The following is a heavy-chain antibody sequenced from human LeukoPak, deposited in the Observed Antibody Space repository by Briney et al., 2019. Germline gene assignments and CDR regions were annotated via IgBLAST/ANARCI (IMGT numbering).Heavy chain of an antibody. V-gene: IGHV1-69*04. Sequence: ASVKVSCKASGGTFSSYAISWVRQPPGQGLEWMGRFIPIFGIANYAQKFQGRVTITADKSTSTAYMELSSLRSEDTAVYYCARDMTVTTSADYYYGMDVWGQGTTVTVSS. CDR2: FIPIFGIA. J-gene: IGHJ6*02. CDR3: ARDMTVTTSADYYYGMDV. D-gene: IGHD4-17*01. CDR1: GGTFSSYA.